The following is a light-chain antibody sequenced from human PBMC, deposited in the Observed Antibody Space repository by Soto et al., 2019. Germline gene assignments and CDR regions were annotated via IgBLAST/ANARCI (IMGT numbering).Light chain of an antibody. J-gene: IGKJ4*01. CDR2: KAS. Sequence: DIQMTQSPSTLSASVGDRVIITCRASQTISSWLAWYQQKPGKAPKLLIYKASSLESGVPSRFSGSGSGTEFILTISSLQPDDFATYYCQHYNNYLLTFGGGTKVDIK. V-gene: IGKV1-5*03. CDR3: QHYNNYLLT. CDR1: QTISSW.